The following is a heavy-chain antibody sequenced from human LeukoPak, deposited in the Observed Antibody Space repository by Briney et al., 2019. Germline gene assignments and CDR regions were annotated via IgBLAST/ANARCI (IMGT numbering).Heavy chain of an antibody. V-gene: IGHV3-33*01. Sequence: RRSLRLSCAASGFTFNTYGMHWVRQAQGKGLEWVALIWYDGSNTNYADSVKGRFTISRDNSKNTLYLQLNSLRAEDTAVYYCARVLSDLRDDSFDVWGQGTMVTVSS. CDR1: GFTFNTYG. CDR3: ARVLSDLRDDSFDV. CDR2: IWYDGSNT. J-gene: IGHJ3*01.